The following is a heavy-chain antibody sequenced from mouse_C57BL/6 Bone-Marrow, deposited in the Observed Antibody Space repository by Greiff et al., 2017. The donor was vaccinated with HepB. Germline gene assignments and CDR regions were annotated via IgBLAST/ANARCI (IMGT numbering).Heavy chain of an antibody. CDR2: INYDGSST. CDR3: ARAPGYAMDY. J-gene: IGHJ4*01. CDR1: GFTFSDYY. V-gene: IGHV5-16*01. Sequence: EVKLVESEGGLVQPGSSMKLSCTASGFTFSDYYMAWVRQVPEKCLEWVANINYDGSSTYYLDSLKSRFIISRDNAKNILYLQMSSLKSEDTATYDCARAPGYAMDYWGQGTSVTVSS.